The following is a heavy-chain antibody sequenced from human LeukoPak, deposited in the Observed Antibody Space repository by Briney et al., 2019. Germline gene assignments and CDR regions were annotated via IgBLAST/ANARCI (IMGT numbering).Heavy chain of an antibody. CDR2: ISSSSSYI. D-gene: IGHD5-18*01. Sequence: GGSLRLSCAASGFTFNTYNVNWVRQAPGKGLEWVSSISSSSSYIYYADSVKGRFIISRDNAKNSLYLQMSGLRAEDTAMYYCARSGAQSYGVEYWGQGTLVTVSS. CDR3: ARSGAQSYGVEY. V-gene: IGHV3-21*01. J-gene: IGHJ4*02. CDR1: GFTFNTYN.